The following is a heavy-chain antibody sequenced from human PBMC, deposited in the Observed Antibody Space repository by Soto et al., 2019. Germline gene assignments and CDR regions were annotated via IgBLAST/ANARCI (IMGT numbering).Heavy chain of an antibody. V-gene: IGHV3-7*01. CDR2: IKQDGSEK. D-gene: IGHD3-22*01. J-gene: IGHJ6*02. CDR3: ARDGVQLWFNYYDSNEYGMDV. CDR1: GFTFSSYW. Sequence: GGSLRLSCAASGFTFSSYWMSWVRQAPGKGLEWVANIKQDGSEKYYVDSVKGRFTLSRDNAKNSLYLQMNSLRAEDTAVYYCARDGVQLWFNYYDSNEYGMDVWGQGTTVTVSS.